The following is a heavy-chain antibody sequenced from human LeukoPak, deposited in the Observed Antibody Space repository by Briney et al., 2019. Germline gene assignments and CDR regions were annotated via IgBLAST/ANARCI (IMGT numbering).Heavy chain of an antibody. J-gene: IGHJ4*02. V-gene: IGHV3-23*01. D-gene: IGHD3-22*01. CDR3: AKVRDYDSSGYSDY. Sequence: GGSLRLSCAASGFTFSSYAMSWVRQAPGKGLEWVSAISGSGGSTYYVDSVKGRFTISRDNFKNTLYLQMNSLRAEDTAVYYCAKVRDYDSSGYSDYWGQGNLVTISS. CDR2: ISGSGGST. CDR1: GFTFSSYA.